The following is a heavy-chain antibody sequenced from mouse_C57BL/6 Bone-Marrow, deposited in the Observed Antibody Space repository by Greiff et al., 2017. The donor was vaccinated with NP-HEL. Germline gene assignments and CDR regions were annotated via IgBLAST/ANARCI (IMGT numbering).Heavy chain of an antibody. CDR1: GFSLTSYG. D-gene: IGHD2-4*01. CDR3: ARNYDYDADFDY. V-gene: IGHV2-2*01. Sequence: VQLQQSGPGLVQPSQSLSITCTVSGFSLTSYGVHWVRQSPGKGLEWLGVIWSGGSTDYNAAFISRLSISKDNSKSQVFFKMNSLQADDTAIYYCARNYDYDADFDYWGQGTTLTVSS. CDR2: IWSGGST. J-gene: IGHJ2*01.